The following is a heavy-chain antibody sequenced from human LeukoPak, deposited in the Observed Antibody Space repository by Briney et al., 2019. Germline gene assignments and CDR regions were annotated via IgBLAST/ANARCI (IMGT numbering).Heavy chain of an antibody. J-gene: IGHJ4*02. CDR2: INHSGST. V-gene: IGHV4-34*01. D-gene: IGHD5-12*01. Sequence: SETLSLTCAVYGGSFSGYYWSCIHQPPGKGLEWIGEINHSGSTNYNPSLKSRVTISVDTSKNQFSLKLSSVTAADTAVYYCARFRGYSGYEVDYWGQGTLVTVSS. CDR3: ARFRGYSGYEVDY. CDR1: GGSFSGYY.